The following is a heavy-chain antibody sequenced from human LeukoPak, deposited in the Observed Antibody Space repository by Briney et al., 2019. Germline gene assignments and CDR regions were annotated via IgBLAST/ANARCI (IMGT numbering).Heavy chain of an antibody. V-gene: IGHV3-33*01. J-gene: IGHJ4*02. CDR3: ARDRCGGDCYCFDY. CDR1: GFTFSIYG. Sequence: PGGSLRLSCAASGFTFSIYGMHWVRQVPGKGLEWVALISDDGSTKFYADSVKGRFTISRGNSKNTLSLQMNSLRAEDTAVYYCARDRCGGDCYCFDYRGQGTLVTVSS. D-gene: IGHD2-21*02. CDR2: ISDDGSTK.